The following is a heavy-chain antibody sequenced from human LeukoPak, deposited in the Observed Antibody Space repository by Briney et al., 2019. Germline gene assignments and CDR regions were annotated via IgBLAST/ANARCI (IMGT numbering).Heavy chain of an antibody. V-gene: IGHV1-69*13. CDR1: GGTFRSYA. D-gene: IGHD3-3*01. CDR3: ARGYDFWSGYYQFDY. Sequence: SVKVSCKASGGTFRSYAISWVRQAPGQGLEWMGGIIPIFGTANYAQKFQGRVTITADESTSTAYMELSSLRSEDTAVYYCARGYDFWSGYYQFDYWGQGTLVTVSS. J-gene: IGHJ4*02. CDR2: IIPIFGTA.